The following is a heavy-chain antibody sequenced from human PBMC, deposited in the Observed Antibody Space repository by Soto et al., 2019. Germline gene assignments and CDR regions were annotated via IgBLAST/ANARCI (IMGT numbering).Heavy chain of an antibody. Sequence: SAPLSLTCTVSGGSISSSSYYWGWIRQPPGKGLEWIGSIYYSGSTYYNPSLKSRVTISVDTSKNQFSLKLSSVTAADTAVYYCATTTFGGVTLDYWGQGTLVTVSS. CDR3: ATTTFGGVTLDY. CDR1: GGSISSSSYY. CDR2: IYYSGST. J-gene: IGHJ4*02. V-gene: IGHV4-39*01. D-gene: IGHD3-16*01.